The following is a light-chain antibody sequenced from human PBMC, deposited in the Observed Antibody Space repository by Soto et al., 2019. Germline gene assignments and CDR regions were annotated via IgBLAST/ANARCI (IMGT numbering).Light chain of an antibody. CDR2: AAS. J-gene: IGKJ1*01. CDR1: QGISNY. Sequence: DIQMTQSPSSLSASVGDRVTITCRASQGISNYLAWYQQKPGKVPSLLIYAASTLQSGFPSRFSGSGSGTDFTLTISSLQPEDVATYSCQKYNSAPRAFGQGTKVEIK. V-gene: IGKV1-27*01. CDR3: QKYNSAPRA.